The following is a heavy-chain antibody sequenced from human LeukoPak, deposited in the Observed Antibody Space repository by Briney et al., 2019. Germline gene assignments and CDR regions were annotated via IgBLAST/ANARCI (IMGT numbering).Heavy chain of an antibody. V-gene: IGHV3-7*01. Sequence: GGSLRLSCAASEFTFSTYWMSWVRQAPGKGLEWVADIKQDGSEKYYVDSVKGRFTISRQNAKNSLFLQMNSLRAEDTAVYYCARHRSGGSQDDAFDIWGQGTMITVSS. D-gene: IGHD2-15*01. CDR3: ARHRSGGSQDDAFDI. CDR2: IKQDGSEK. J-gene: IGHJ3*02. CDR1: EFTFSTYW.